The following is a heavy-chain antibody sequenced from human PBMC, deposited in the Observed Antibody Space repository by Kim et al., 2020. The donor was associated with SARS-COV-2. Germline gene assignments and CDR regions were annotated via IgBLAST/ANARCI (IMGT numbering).Heavy chain of an antibody. CDR1: GYTFSSYI. J-gene: IGHJ4*02. V-gene: IGHV1-3*01. D-gene: IGHD6-13*01. CDR2: INAGNGNT. CDR3: AREDSSSWYDY. Sequence: ASVKVSCKASGYTFSSYIMHWVRQAPGQRLQWMGWINAGNGNTKYSQKFQDRVTITRDTSASTAYMELSSLRSEDTAVYYCAREDSSSWYDYWGQGTLVT.